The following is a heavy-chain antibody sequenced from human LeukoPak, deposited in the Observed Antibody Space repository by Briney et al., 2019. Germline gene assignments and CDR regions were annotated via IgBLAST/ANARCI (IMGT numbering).Heavy chain of an antibody. CDR2: INPNSGAT. J-gene: IGHJ4*02. V-gene: IGHV1-2*02. D-gene: IGHD6-19*01. CDR1: GYTFTGYY. CDR3: APPSESGWAFDF. Sequence: ASVKGSCKASGYTFTGYYMYWVRQAPGQGLEWMGWINPNSGATNYAEKFQGRVTMSRDTSISPGYMGLSRLRSDDTAVYYCAPPSESGWAFDFWGQGTLVTVSS.